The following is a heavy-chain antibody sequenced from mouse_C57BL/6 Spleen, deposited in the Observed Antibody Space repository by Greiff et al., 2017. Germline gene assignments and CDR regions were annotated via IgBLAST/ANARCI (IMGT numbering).Heavy chain of an antibody. D-gene: IGHD1-1*01. Sequence: EVQGVESGGGLVKPGGSLKLSCAASGFTFSSYAMSWVRQTPEKRLEWVATISDGGSYTYYPDNVKGRFTISRDNAKNNLYRQMSHLKSGDTAMYYCARDGYYYGSSVDAMDYWGQGNSVTVS. V-gene: IGHV5-4*01. CDR2: ISDGGSYT. CDR1: GFTFSSYA. J-gene: IGHJ4*01. CDR3: ARDGYYYGSSVDAMDY.